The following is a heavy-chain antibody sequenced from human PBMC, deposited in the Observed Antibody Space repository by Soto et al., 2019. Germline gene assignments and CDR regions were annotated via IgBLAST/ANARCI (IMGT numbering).Heavy chain of an antibody. V-gene: IGHV3-23*01. CDR3: AKNVLGSSSWLDY. CDR2: ISGGGGTI. D-gene: IGHD6-13*01. J-gene: IGHJ4*02. Sequence: GGSLRLSCAASGFTFSNYAMSWVRQAPGKGLEWVSAISGGGGTIDYADSVKGRFTISRDNSKNTLYLQINSLRAEDTAVYYCAKNVLGSSSWLDYWGQGTLVTVSS. CDR1: GFTFSNYA.